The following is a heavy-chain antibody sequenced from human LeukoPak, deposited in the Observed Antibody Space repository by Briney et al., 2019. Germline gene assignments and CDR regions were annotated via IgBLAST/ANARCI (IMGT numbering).Heavy chain of an antibody. D-gene: IGHD3-22*01. CDR3: ATYDSRYYYYMDV. J-gene: IGHJ6*03. CDR2: IYHSGST. V-gene: IGHV4-38-2*02. Sequence: SSETLSLTCTVSGYSISSGYYWGWIRQPPGKGLEWIGSIYHSGSTYYNPSLKSRVTISVDTSKNQFSLKLSSVTAADTAVYYCATYDSRYYYYMDVWGKGTTVTVSS. CDR1: GYSISSGYY.